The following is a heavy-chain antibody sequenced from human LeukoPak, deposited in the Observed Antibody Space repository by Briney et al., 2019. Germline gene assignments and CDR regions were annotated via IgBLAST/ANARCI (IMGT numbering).Heavy chain of an antibody. Sequence: SETLSLTCAVSGYSISSGYYWGWIRQPPGKGLEWIGSVYLSGSTYYNPSLKSRVTISVDTSKNQFSLRLSSVTAADTAVYYCARRLGRPNTDIDYWGQGTLVTVSS. CDR1: GYSISSGYY. D-gene: IGHD3-16*01. J-gene: IGHJ4*02. CDR3: ARRLGRPNTDIDY. V-gene: IGHV4-38-2*01. CDR2: VYLSGST.